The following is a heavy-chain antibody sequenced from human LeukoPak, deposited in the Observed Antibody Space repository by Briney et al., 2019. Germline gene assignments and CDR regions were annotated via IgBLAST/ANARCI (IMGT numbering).Heavy chain of an antibody. CDR1: GYTFTDYY. CDR3: AKTDNKYDSRLILN. Sequence: GASVKVSCKASGYTFTDYYIHWVRLAPGRGLEWMGWVNPHSGGTNYAQKFHGRVTMIRETSITTAYMELSSLRSDDTAIYYCAKTDNKYDSRLILNWGQGTQVTVSS. D-gene: IGHD3-22*01. J-gene: IGHJ4*02. CDR2: VNPHSGGT. V-gene: IGHV1-2*02.